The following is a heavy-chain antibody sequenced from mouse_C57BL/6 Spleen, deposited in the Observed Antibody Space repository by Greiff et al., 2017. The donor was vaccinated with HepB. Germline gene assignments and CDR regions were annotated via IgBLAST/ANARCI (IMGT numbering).Heavy chain of an antibody. V-gene: IGHV5-12*01. Sequence: EVKVVESGGGLVQPGGSLKLSCAASGFTFSDYYMYWVRQTPEKRLEWVAYISNGGGSTYYPDTVKGRFTISRDNAKNTLYLQMSRLKSEDTAMYYCARHTPPYYYGSSSWYFDVWGTGTTVTVSS. CDR3: ARHTPPYYYGSSSWYFDV. D-gene: IGHD1-1*01. CDR2: ISNGGGST. J-gene: IGHJ1*03. CDR1: GFTFSDYY.